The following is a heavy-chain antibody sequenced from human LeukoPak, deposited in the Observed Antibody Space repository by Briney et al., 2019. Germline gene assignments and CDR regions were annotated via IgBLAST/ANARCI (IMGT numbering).Heavy chain of an antibody. J-gene: IGHJ4*02. CDR2: MNPNSGNT. CDR1: GYTFTSYA. Sequence: ASVKVSCKASGYTFTSYAMNWVRQAPGQGLEWMGWMNPNSGNTGYAQKFQGRVTMTRNTSISTAYMELSSLRSEDTAVYYCARQGYGDYGTGGDWGQGTLVTVSS. V-gene: IGHV1-8*02. CDR3: ARQGYGDYGTGGD. D-gene: IGHD4-17*01.